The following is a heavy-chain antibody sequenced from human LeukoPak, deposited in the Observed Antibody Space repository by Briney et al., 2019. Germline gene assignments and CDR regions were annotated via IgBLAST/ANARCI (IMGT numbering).Heavy chain of an antibody. J-gene: IGHJ4*02. CDR1: GFTITNYD. CDR3: AKDRSYEF. D-gene: IGHD3-22*01. CDR2: IRYDGSDK. V-gene: IGHV3-30*02. Sequence: GGSLRLSCAASGFTITNYDMHWVRQAPGKELEWVALIRYDGSDKYYTDSVKGRFIISRDNSKNTLYLQMNSLRAEDTAVYYCAKDRSYEFWGQGTLVTVSS.